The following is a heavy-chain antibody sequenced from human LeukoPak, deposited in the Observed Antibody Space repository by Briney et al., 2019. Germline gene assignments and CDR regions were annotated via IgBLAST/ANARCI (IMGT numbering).Heavy chain of an antibody. Sequence: ASVKVSCKVSGYTITELSMHWVRQAPGKGLEWMGGFDPEDGETIYAQKFQGRVTMTEDTSTDTAYMELSSLRSEDTAVYYCATSPLVATIISFDYWGQGTLVTVSS. J-gene: IGHJ4*02. D-gene: IGHD5-12*01. CDR3: ATSPLVATIISFDY. V-gene: IGHV1-24*01. CDR1: GYTITELS. CDR2: FDPEDGET.